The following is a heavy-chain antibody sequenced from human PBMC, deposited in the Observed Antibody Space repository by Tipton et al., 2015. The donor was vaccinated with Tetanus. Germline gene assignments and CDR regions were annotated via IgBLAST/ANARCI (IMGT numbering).Heavy chain of an antibody. CDR2: IHFGGDT. V-gene: IGHV4-39*07. CDR1: GASISNNFFY. Sequence: LRLSCTVSGASISNNFFYWGWIRQSPGRGLEWIGTIHFGGDTAYNPSLRSRVTISVDTSSSQFSLRLTSVTAADTAVYFCAGVLRSESVGWFDPWGQGTLVTVSS. CDR3: AGVLRSESVGWFDP. D-gene: IGHD3-3*01. J-gene: IGHJ5*02.